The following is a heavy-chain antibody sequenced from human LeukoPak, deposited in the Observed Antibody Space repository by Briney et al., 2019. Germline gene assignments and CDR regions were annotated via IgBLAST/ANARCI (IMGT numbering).Heavy chain of an antibody. V-gene: IGHV4-34*01. CDR2: INHSGST. J-gene: IGHJ6*03. CDR1: GGSFSGYY. D-gene: IGHD3-3*01. Sequence: SETLSLTCAVYGGSFSGYYWSWICQPPGKGLEWIGEINHSGSTNYNPSLKSRVTMSVDTSKNQFSLKLSSVIAADTAVYYCASRNRITVFGVITEYYMDVWGKGTTVTVSS. CDR3: ASRNRITVFGVITEYYMDV.